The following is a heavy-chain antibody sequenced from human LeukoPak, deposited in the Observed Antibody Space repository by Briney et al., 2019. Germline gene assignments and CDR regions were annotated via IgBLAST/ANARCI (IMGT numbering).Heavy chain of an antibody. Sequence: GGSLRLSCATSGFTFSSYAISWVRQAPGKGLEWVSAISASGGSTYYAYSVKGRFTIYRDNSMNTLYLQMNSMRAEDTAVYYCAKTKLGYCSGGSCYSRHYRLDYWGQGTLVTVSS. V-gene: IGHV3-23*01. D-gene: IGHD2-15*01. CDR1: GFTFSSYA. CDR3: AKTKLGYCSGGSCYSRHYRLDY. J-gene: IGHJ4*02. CDR2: ISASGGST.